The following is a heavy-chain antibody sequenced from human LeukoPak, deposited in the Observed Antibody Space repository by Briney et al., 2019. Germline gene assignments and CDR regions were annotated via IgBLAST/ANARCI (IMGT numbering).Heavy chain of an antibody. CDR2: ISYDGSNK. CDR1: GFTFSSYA. Sequence: GGSLRLSCAASGFTFSSYAMHWVRQAPGKGLEWVAVISYDGSNKYYADSVKGRFTISRDNSKNTLYLQMNSLRAEDTAVYYCARGSPTTSHPYYFDYWGQGTLVTVSS. J-gene: IGHJ4*02. V-gene: IGHV3-30*04. D-gene: IGHD1-1*01. CDR3: ARGSPTTSHPYYFDY.